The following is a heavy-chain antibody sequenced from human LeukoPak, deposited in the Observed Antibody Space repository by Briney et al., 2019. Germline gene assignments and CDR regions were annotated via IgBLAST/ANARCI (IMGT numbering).Heavy chain of an antibody. CDR1: GGSVSDYY. Sequence: SETLSLTCTVSGGSVSDYYWSWIRQSPGKGLEWIGYIYYTGSSSYNPSLRSRVTISADTSKNQFSLKLSSVTAADTAVYYCARARWYSSSPHFDYWGQGTLVTVSS. J-gene: IGHJ4*02. CDR2: IYYTGSS. D-gene: IGHD6-6*01. CDR3: ARARWYSSSPHFDY. V-gene: IGHV4-59*02.